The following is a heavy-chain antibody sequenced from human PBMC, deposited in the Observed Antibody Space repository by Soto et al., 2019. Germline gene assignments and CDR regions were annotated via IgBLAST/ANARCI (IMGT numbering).Heavy chain of an antibody. D-gene: IGHD3-3*01. V-gene: IGHV4-34*01. J-gene: IGHJ6*02. CDR2: INHSGST. CDR3: ARNDFWSGYYTGRVGGNYCCMSV. Sequence: SETLSLTCAVYGGSFSGYYWSWIRQPPGKGLEWIGEINHSGSTNYNPSLKSRVTISVDTSKNQFSLKLSSVTAADTAVYYCARNDFWSGYYTGRVGGNYCCMSVFDQGTTVTVSS. CDR1: GGSFSGYY.